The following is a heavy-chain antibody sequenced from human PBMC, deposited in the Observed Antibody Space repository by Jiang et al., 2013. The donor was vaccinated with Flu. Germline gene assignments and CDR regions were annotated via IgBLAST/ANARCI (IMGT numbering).Heavy chain of an antibody. CDR2: INPSGGST. V-gene: IGHV1-46*03. CDR1: GYTFTSYY. J-gene: IGHJ3*02. CDR3: ARIGYYCSGGSCYSSGAFDI. Sequence: SGAEVKKPGASVKVSCKASGYTFTSYYMHWVRQAPGQGLEWMGIINPSGGSTSYAQKFQGRVTMTRDTSTSTVYMELSSLRSEDTAVYYCARIGYYCSGGSCYSSGAFDIWGQGTMVTVSS. D-gene: IGHD2-15*01.